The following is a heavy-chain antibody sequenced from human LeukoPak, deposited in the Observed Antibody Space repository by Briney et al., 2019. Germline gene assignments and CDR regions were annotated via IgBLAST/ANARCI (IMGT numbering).Heavy chain of an antibody. V-gene: IGHV4-34*01. CDR3: ARHVYGITGKSGGYYYGMDV. CDR1: GGSFSGYY. Sequence: PSETLSLTCAVYGGSFSGYYWSWIRQPPGKGLEWIGEINHSGSTNYNPSLKSRVTISVDTSKNQFSLKLSSVTAADTAVYYCARHVYGITGKSGGYYYGMDVWGQGTTVTVSS. CDR2: INHSGST. D-gene: IGHD1-20*01. J-gene: IGHJ6*02.